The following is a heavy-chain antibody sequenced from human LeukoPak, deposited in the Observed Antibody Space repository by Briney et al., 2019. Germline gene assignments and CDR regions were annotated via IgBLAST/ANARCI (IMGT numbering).Heavy chain of an antibody. CDR1: GGSISSSSYY. CDR3: ARHEAAFDI. V-gene: IGHV4-61*05. CDR2: IYYSGST. Sequence: PSETLSLTCTVSGGSISSSSYYWGWIRQPPGKGLEWIGYIYYSGSTNYNPSLKSRVTISVDTSKNQFSLKLSSVTAADTAVYYCARHEAAFDIWGQGTMVTVSS. J-gene: IGHJ3*02.